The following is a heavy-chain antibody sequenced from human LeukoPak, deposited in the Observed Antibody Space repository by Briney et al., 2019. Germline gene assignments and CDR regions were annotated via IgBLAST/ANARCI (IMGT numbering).Heavy chain of an antibody. CDR1: GGSISSYY. CDR3: ARHNQWNAFGI. Sequence: SETLSLICTVSGGSISSYYWSWIRQPPGKGLEWIGYIYYSGSTNYNPSLKSRVTISVDTSKNQFSLKLSSVTAADTAVYYCARHNQWNAFGIWGQGTMVTVSS. D-gene: IGHD6-19*01. V-gene: IGHV4-59*08. CDR2: IYYSGST. J-gene: IGHJ3*02.